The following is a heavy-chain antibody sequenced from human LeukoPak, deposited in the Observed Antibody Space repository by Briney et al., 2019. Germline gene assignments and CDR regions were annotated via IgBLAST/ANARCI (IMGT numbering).Heavy chain of an antibody. D-gene: IGHD5-24*01. J-gene: IGHJ6*03. V-gene: IGHV3-23*01. CDR1: GFTFSSYA. CDR2: ISGSGGST. Sequence: GRSLRLSCAASGFTFSSYAMSWVRQAPGKGLEWVPAISGSGGSTYYADSVKGRFTISRDNSKNTLYLQMNSLRAEDTAVYYCAKLDGHMRYYYYMDVWGKGTTVTVSS. CDR3: AKLDGHMRYYYYMDV.